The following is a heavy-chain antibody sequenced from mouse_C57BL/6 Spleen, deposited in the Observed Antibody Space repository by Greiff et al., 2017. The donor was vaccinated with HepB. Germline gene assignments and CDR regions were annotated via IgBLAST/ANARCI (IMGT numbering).Heavy chain of an antibody. CDR1: GYTFTSYW. Sequence: QVQLQQPGAELVKPGASVKLSCKASGYTFTSYWMHWVKQRPGRGLEWIGRFDPNSGGTKYNEKFKSKATLTVDKPSSTAYMQLSSLTSEDSAVYYCARSIYYGYLYAMDYWGQGTSVTVSS. V-gene: IGHV1-72*01. J-gene: IGHJ4*01. CDR3: ARSIYYGYLYAMDY. D-gene: IGHD2-2*01. CDR2: FDPNSGGT.